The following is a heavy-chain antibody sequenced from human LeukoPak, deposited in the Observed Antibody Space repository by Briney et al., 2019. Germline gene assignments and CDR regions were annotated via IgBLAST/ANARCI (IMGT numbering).Heavy chain of an antibody. CDR1: GFTFSSYG. J-gene: IGHJ4*02. D-gene: IGHD5-24*01. CDR3: AREGRRDGYNYLGLYYFDY. CDR2: IWYDGSNK. Sequence: SGGSLRLSCAASGFTFSSYGMHWVRQAPGKGLEWVAVIWYDGSNKYYADSVKGRFTISRDNSKNTLYLQMNSLRAEDTAVYYCAREGRRDGYNYLGLYYFDYWGQGTLVTVSS. V-gene: IGHV3-33*01.